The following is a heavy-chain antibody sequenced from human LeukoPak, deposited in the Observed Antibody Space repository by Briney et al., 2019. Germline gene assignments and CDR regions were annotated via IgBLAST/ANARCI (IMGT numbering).Heavy chain of an antibody. CDR2: IKQDGSEK. J-gene: IGHJ6*02. V-gene: IGHV3-7*03. CDR1: GFIFSSYW. Sequence: GGSLRLSCAASGFIFSSYWMHWVRQAPGKGLEWVANIKQDGSEKYYVDSVKGRFTISRDNAKNSLYLQMNSLRAEDAAVYYCGRSMDVWGQGTTVTVSS. CDR3: GRSMDV.